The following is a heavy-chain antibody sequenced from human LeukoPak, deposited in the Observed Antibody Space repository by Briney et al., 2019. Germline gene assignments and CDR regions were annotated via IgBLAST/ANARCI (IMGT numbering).Heavy chain of an antibody. CDR3: ARELGWPYGAFDI. V-gene: IGHV3-64*01. CDR1: GFTFSSYA. D-gene: IGHD3-10*01. CDR2: ISSNGGST. J-gene: IGHJ3*02. Sequence: PGGSLRLSCAASGFTFSSYAMHWVRQAPGKGLEYVSAISSNGGSTYYANSVKGRFTISRDNSKNTLYLQMGSLRAEDMAVYYCARELGWPYGAFDIWGQGTMVTVSS.